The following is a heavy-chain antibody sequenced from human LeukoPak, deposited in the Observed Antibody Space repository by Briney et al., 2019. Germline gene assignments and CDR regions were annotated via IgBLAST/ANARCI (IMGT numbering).Heavy chain of an antibody. V-gene: IGHV4-38-2*01. D-gene: IGHD6-13*01. CDR2: IYHSGNT. CDR1: GYSFSSGYY. J-gene: IGHJ4*02. CDR3: ASRQQLVTSYYFDY. Sequence: SETLSLTCAVSGYSFSSGYYWGWIRPPPGKGLEWIGTIYHSGNTYYNPSLKRRVSISVDTSKNQFSLKLTSVTAADTAVYYCASRQQLVTSYYFDYWGQGTLVTVSS.